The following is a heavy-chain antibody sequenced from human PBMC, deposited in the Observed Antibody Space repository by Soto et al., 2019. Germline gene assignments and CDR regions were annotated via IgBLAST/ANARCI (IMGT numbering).Heavy chain of an antibody. J-gene: IGHJ4*02. CDR1: GYTFTSYG. V-gene: IGHV1-18*01. CDR2: ISAYKGNT. D-gene: IGHD2-21*02. Sequence: QVQLVQSGGEGKKPGAPVQVSCEASGYTFTSYGITWVPQAPGQGIEWMGRISAYKGNTNYAQKLQGRVTMTTDTSTSTAYMELRSLRSDDTAVYYCARDKSPRPYGDCYPLIVDYWGQGTLVTVSS. CDR3: ARDKSPRPYGDCYPLIVDY.